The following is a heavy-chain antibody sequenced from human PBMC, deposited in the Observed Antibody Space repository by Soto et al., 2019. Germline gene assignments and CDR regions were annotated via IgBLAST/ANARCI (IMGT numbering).Heavy chain of an antibody. CDR1: GGSISSYY. CDR3: ARARESIAVGTPRSRWYFDL. D-gene: IGHD6-19*01. CDR2: IYYSGST. V-gene: IGHV4-59*01. J-gene: IGHJ2*01. Sequence: QVQLQESGPGLVKPSETLSLTCTVSGGSISSYYWSWIRQPTGKGLEWIGYIYYSGSTNYNPSLTSRVTISVDTSKNQFPLKLSSVTAADTAVYYCARARESIAVGTPRSRWYFDLWGRGTLVTVSS.